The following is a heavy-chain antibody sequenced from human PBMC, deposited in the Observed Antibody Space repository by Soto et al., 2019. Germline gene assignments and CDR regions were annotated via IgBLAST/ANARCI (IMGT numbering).Heavy chain of an antibody. V-gene: IGHV3-11*01. CDR1: GFTFSDYY. CDR3: ASPTVTPHYGMAV. J-gene: IGHJ6*02. D-gene: IGHD4-17*01. CDR2: ISSSGSTI. Sequence: PGGSLRLSCAASGFTFSDYYMSWIRQAPGKGLEWVSYISSSGSTIYYADSVKGRFTISRDNAKNSLYLQMNSLRAEDTAVYYCASPTVTPHYGMAVWGQGTKVPVSS.